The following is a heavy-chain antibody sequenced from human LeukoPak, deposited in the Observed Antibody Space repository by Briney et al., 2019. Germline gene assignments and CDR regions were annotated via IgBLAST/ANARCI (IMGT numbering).Heavy chain of an antibody. CDR2: LYHTGSI. CDR1: GDSISCSSSY. D-gene: IGHD3-10*01. J-gene: IGHJ4*02. Sequence: SETLSLTCTVSGDSISCSSSYWGWIRQPPGKGLEWIGSLYHTGSIYYNASLRSRVTISGDTSDNQFSLKLNSVTAADTAVYYCSRLWFGGEGQWGQGTLVTVSS. CDR3: SRLWFGGEGQ. V-gene: IGHV4-39*01.